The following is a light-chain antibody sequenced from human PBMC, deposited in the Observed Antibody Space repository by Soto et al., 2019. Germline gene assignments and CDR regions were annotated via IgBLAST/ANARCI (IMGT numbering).Light chain of an antibody. V-gene: IGKV1-5*03. CDR2: EAA. J-gene: IGKJ1*01. Sequence: DIQMTQSPSTLSASVGDRVTITCRASQYIHNYLAWYQQKPGEAPKLLIYEAANLESGVPSRFSDSGTGTEFTLTISSLQPDDFATYYCQQSNNYPWTFGQGTRVEI. CDR3: QQSNNYPWT. CDR1: QYIHNY.